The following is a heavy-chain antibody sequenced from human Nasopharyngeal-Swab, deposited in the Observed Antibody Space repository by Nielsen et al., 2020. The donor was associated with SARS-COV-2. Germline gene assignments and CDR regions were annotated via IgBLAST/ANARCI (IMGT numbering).Heavy chain of an antibody. D-gene: IGHD4-17*01. J-gene: IGHJ4*02. Sequence: ASVQISCKASGYTFTSYYMHWVRQAPGQGLEWMGIINPSGGSTSYAQKFQGRVTMTRDTSTSTVYMELSSLRSEDTAVYYCARDYGDYFDYWGQGTLVTVSS. CDR2: INPSGGST. CDR1: GYTFTSYY. V-gene: IGHV1-46*01. CDR3: ARDYGDYFDY.